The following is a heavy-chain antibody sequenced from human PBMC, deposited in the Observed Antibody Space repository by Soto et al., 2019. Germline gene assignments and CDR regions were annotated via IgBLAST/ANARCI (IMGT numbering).Heavy chain of an antibody. J-gene: IGHJ6*02. Sequence: PSETLSLTCAVSGYSISSGYYWGWIRQPPGKGLEWIGSIYHSGSTYYNPSLKSRVTISVDTSKNQFSLKLSSVTAADTAVYYCAREDIVVVPAAILYYYGMDVWGQGTTVTVSS. CDR1: GYSISSGYY. D-gene: IGHD2-2*02. CDR2: IYHSGST. V-gene: IGHV4-38-2*02. CDR3: AREDIVVVPAAILYYYGMDV.